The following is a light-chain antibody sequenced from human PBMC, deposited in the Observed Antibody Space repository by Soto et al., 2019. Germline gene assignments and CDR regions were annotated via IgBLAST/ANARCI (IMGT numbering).Light chain of an antibody. CDR2: DAS. CDR3: QQYNSYSPT. Sequence: IVMTQSPLSLPVTPGEPASISCRSSQSLLHSNGYNYLDWYLQKPGQSPQLLIYDASSLESGVPSRFSGSGSGTEFTLTISSLQPDDFATYYCQQYNSYSPTFGQGTRLEVK. CDR1: QSLLHSNGYNY. J-gene: IGKJ5*01. V-gene: IGKV2-28*01.